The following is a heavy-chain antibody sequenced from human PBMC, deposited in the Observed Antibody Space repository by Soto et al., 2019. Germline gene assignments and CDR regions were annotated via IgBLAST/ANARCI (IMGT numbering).Heavy chain of an antibody. CDR3: ARLAYCGGDCSLWDYYYYGMDV. V-gene: IGHV1-2*02. Sequence: ASVKVSWKASGYTFTGYYMHWVRQAPGQGLEWMGWINPNSGGTNYAQKFQGRVTMTRDTSISTAYMELSRLRSDDTAVYYCARLAYCGGDCSLWDYYYYGMDVWCQGTTVTLSS. D-gene: IGHD2-21*02. J-gene: IGHJ6*02. CDR1: GYTFTGYY. CDR2: INPNSGGT.